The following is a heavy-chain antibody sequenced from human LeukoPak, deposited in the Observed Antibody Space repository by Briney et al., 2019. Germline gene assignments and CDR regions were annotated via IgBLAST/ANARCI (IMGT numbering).Heavy chain of an antibody. Sequence: PGGSLRLSCAASGFVFSNAWMAWVRQAPGKGLEWVGRIKSKTDGGTTDYAAPVKGRSTISRDVSKNTLYLQMNSLKTEDTAVYFCATSSGWTGTFDYWGQGTLVTVSS. CDR2: IKSKTDGGTT. J-gene: IGHJ4*02. V-gene: IGHV3-15*01. CDR1: GFVFSNAW. D-gene: IGHD6-19*01. CDR3: ATSSGWTGTFDY.